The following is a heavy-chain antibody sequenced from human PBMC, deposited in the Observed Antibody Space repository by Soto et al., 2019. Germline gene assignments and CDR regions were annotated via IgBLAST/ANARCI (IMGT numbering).Heavy chain of an antibody. CDR3: ARDGHDLVAFDI. V-gene: IGHV3-21*01. Sequence: EVQLVESGGGLVKPGGSLRLSCAASGFTFSSYSMNWVRQAPGKGLEWVSSISSSSSYIYYADSVKGRFTISRDNAKNSLYRQMNSLRAEYRAVYYCARDGHDLVAFDIWGQGTMVTVSS. D-gene: IGHD2-8*02. CDR1: GFTFSSYS. CDR2: ISSSSSYI. J-gene: IGHJ3*02.